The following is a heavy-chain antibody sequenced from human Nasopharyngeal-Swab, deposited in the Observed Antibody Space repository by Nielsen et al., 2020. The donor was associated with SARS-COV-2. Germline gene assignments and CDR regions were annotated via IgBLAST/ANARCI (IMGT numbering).Heavy chain of an antibody. J-gene: IGHJ4*02. CDR1: GAAFSNNTTG. CDR3: ARGFLREGFDS. V-gene: IGHV6-1*01. Sequence: LRLSCAVFGAAFSNNTTGWNWIRLPPSRGLERLGRTYYSSKWNYDYALSVKSRMTVNPDTSKNQFSLELNSVTPEDTAVYYCARGFLREGFDSWGQGILVTVSS. CDR2: TYYSSKWNY. D-gene: IGHD1-26*01.